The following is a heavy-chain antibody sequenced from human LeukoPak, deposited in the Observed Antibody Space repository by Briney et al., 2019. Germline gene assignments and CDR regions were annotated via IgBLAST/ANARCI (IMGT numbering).Heavy chain of an antibody. D-gene: IGHD1-1*01. CDR2: ISNDRGAI. J-gene: IGHJ4*02. CDR1: GFTFSTYM. V-gene: IGHV3-48*01. Sequence: GGSLRLSCAASGFTFSTYMMNWVRQAPGKGLEWLSYISNDRGAIYYADSVQGRFTISRDNAQKSLYLQMNSLRVEDTAVYYCVRELAYWGQGALVTVSS. CDR3: VRELAY.